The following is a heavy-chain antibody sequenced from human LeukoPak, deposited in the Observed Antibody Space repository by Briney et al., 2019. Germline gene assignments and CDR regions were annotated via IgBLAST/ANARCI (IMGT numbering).Heavy chain of an antibody. CDR2: INCDGSST. J-gene: IGHJ4*02. CDR1: GFTFSSYW. D-gene: IGHD3-10*02. V-gene: IGHV3-74*01. Sequence: GGSLRLSCAASGFTFSSYWMHWVREAPGKGLVWVSRINCDGSSTTYADSVKGRFTISRDNAKNTLYLQMNRLRAEDTAVYYCTRDMSPAHYWGQGTRVTVSS. CDR3: TRDMSPAHY.